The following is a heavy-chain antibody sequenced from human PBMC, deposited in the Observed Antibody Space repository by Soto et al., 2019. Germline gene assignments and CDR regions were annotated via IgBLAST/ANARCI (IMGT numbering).Heavy chain of an antibody. Sequence: GGSLRLSCAASGFTFSSYAMSWVHQAPGKGLEWVSAISGSGGSTYYADSVKGRFTISRDNSKNTLYLQMNSLRAEDTAVYYCATLGYCSSTSCYDYYYYMDVWGKGTTVTVSS. J-gene: IGHJ6*03. V-gene: IGHV3-23*01. D-gene: IGHD2-2*01. CDR2: ISGSGGST. CDR3: ATLGYCSSTSCYDYYYYMDV. CDR1: GFTFSSYA.